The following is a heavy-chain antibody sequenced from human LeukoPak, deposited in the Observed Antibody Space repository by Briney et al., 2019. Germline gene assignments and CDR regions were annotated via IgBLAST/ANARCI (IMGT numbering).Heavy chain of an antibody. CDR1: GYSISSGYY. D-gene: IGHD3-3*01. J-gene: IGHJ5*02. CDR3: ARDGRIRFPVTNWFDP. V-gene: IGHV4-38-2*02. Sequence: PSETLSLTCTVSGYSISSGYYWGWIRQPPGKGLEWIAIIYHSGSTYYNSSLKSRVTISVDASKNQFSLKLSSVTATDTAVYYCARDGRIRFPVTNWFDPWGQGILVTVSS. CDR2: IYHSGST.